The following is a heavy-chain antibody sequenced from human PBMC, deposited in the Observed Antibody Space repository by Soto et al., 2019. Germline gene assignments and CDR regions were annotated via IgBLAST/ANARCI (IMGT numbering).Heavy chain of an antibody. D-gene: IGHD3-22*01. CDR1: GFTFKNAG. V-gene: IGHV3-15*07. CDR3: TADEGDSRSFDKFDY. CDR2: IISNSDGGTS. J-gene: IGHJ4*02. Sequence: EVQLVESGGGLVEPGGSLRLSCEASGFTFKNAGMSWLRQAPGRGLEWVGRIISNSDGGTSEYAAPVNGRFTSSRDDSKNTAYLQRNRLKTEDPAVYYCTADEGDSRSFDKFDYWGQGALVTVS.